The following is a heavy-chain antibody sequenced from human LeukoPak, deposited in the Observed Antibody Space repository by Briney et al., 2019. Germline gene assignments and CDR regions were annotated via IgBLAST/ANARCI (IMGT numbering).Heavy chain of an antibody. J-gene: IGHJ4*02. D-gene: IGHD5-24*01. Sequence: QSGGSLRLSCAASGFTFSSYAMSWVRQARGKGLEWVSAISGGGGSTYYADSVKGRFTISRDNSQNTLYLQMNSLRAEDTAVYYCAFQRDGYNYFYYWGQGPLVTVSS. CDR3: AFQRDGYNYFYY. CDR2: ISGGGGST. CDR1: GFTFSSYA. V-gene: IGHV3-23*01.